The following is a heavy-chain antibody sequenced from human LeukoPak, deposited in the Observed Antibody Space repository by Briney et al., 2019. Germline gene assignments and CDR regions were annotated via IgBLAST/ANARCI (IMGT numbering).Heavy chain of an antibody. Sequence: PSETLSLTCTVSGGSISSYYWSWIRQPPGKGLEWIGYIYYSGSTNYNPSLKSRVIISVDTSKNQFSLKLSSVTAADTAVYYCARHRGRDGYNEWGQGTLVTVSS. J-gene: IGHJ4*02. V-gene: IGHV4-59*08. D-gene: IGHD5-24*01. CDR2: IYYSGST. CDR1: GGSISSYY. CDR3: ARHRGRDGYNE.